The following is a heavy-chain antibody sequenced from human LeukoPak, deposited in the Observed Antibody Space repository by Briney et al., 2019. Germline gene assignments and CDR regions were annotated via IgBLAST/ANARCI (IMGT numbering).Heavy chain of an antibody. Sequence: SVKVFCNASGYTFTSYGISWVRQPPGQGLEWMGWISAYNGNTNYAQKLQGRVTITPDTSTSTDYIERRSLRSDDTAVYYCARDPFDDWFDPSGQGTLVTVSS. D-gene: IGHD3-16*01. V-gene: IGHV1-18*01. CDR3: ARDPFDDWFDP. J-gene: IGHJ5*02. CDR1: GYTFTSYG. CDR2: ISAYNGNT.